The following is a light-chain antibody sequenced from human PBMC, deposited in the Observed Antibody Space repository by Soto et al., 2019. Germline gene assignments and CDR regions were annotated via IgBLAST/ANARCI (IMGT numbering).Light chain of an antibody. Sequence: ETVMTQSQATLSVSPGESATLSCRASQRVSSDLAWYQQKPGQSPRLLIYDASTRATGIPARLSGSGSGTEFTLTISSLQSEDFAVYYCQQYNNWPRGFGQGTKLEIK. CDR2: DAS. V-gene: IGKV3-15*01. CDR1: QRVSSD. CDR3: QQYNNWPRG. J-gene: IGKJ2*03.